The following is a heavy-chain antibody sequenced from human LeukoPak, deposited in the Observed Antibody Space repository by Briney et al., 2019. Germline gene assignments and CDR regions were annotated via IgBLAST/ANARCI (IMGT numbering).Heavy chain of an antibody. D-gene: IGHD3-22*01. CDR2: IKQDGSEK. J-gene: IGHJ4*02. CDR1: GFTFSSYW. CDR3: ARDTESTEREYYYDSSGYEDY. Sequence: GGSLRLSCAASGFTFSSYWMSWVRQAPGKGLEWVANIKQDGSEKYYVDSVKGRFTISRDNAKNSLYLQMNSLRAEDTAVYYCARDTESTEREYYYDSSGYEDYWGQGTLVTVSS. V-gene: IGHV3-7*01.